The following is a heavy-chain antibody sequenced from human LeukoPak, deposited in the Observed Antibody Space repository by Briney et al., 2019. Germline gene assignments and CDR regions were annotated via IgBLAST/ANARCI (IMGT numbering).Heavy chain of an antibody. CDR3: ARALGAVVPGMGYYMDV. D-gene: IGHD2-2*01. J-gene: IGHJ6*03. Sequence: SETLSLTCTVSGGSISYYYWSWIRQPPGKGLEWIGYIYYTGSTNYNPSLKSRITISVDTSKNQFSLKLSSVTAADTAVYYCARALGAVVPGMGYYMDVWGKGTTVTISS. CDR2: IYYTGST. V-gene: IGHV4-59*01. CDR1: GGSISYYY.